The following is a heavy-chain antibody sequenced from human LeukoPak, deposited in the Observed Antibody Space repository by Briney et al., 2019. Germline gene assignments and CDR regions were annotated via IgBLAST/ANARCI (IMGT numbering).Heavy chain of an antibody. CDR1: GFTFDDYA. CDR2: ISWNSGSI. D-gene: IGHD6-19*01. Sequence: PGGSLRLSCAASGFTFDDYAMHWVRQAPGKGLEWVSGISWNSGSIGYADSVKGRFTISRDNSKNTLYLQMNSLRAEDTAVYYCARGGYSSGWRRGDAFDIWGQGTMVTVSS. J-gene: IGHJ3*02. V-gene: IGHV3-9*01. CDR3: ARGGYSSGWRRGDAFDI.